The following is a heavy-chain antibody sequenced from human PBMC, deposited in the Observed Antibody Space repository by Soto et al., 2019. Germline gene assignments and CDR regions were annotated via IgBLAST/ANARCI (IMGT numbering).Heavy chain of an antibody. CDR2: IYYSEST. Sequence: LSLTCTVSGGSISSYYWSWIRQPPGKGLEWIGYIYYSESTNYNPSLKSRVTISVDTSKNQFSLKLSSVTAADTAVYYCARLPRLYYGMDVWGQGTTVTVSS. CDR1: GGSISSYY. CDR3: ARLPRLYYGMDV. J-gene: IGHJ6*02. V-gene: IGHV4-59*01.